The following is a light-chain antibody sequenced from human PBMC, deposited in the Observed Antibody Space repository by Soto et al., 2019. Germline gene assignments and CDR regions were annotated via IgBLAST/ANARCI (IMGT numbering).Light chain of an antibody. J-gene: IGKJ1*01. CDR3: QQYNNWPWG. CDR1: PSVSSN. CDR2: GAS. V-gene: IGKV3-15*01. Sequence: EIVMTQSPATLSVSPGERATLSCRASPSVSSNLAWYQQKPGQAPRLLIYGASTRATGIPARFSGSGSGTEFTLTISSLQSEDFAVYYCQQYNNWPWGFGQGTKVEIK.